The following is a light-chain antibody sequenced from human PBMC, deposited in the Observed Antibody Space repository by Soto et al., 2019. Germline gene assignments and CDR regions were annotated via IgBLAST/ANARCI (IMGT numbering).Light chain of an antibody. CDR2: GAS. CDR3: QQYNSWPPGT. CDR1: QSVSRY. V-gene: IGKV3-15*01. Sequence: EIVMTQSPATLSVSPGERATLSCRASQSVSRYLAWYQQKPGQAPRLLIYGASTRATDIPARFSGSGSGTEFTLTISSLQSDDFATYYCQQYNSWPPGTFGQGTKVDIK. J-gene: IGKJ2*01.